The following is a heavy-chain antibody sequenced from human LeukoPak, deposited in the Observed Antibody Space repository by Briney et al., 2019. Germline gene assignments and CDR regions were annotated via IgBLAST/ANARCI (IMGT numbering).Heavy chain of an antibody. CDR2: MSSDGRNK. CDR3: AKQSAPYSSGWPPMDV. V-gene: IGHV3-30*18. J-gene: IGHJ6*02. CDR1: GFTFSTYG. D-gene: IGHD6-19*01. Sequence: GGSLRLSCAASGFTFSTYGMHWVRQAPGKGLEWVAVMSSDGRNKYYADSVKGRFTISRDNSKNTVYLQMNSLRTEDTAVYYCAKQSAPYSSGWPPMDVWGQGTTVTVSS.